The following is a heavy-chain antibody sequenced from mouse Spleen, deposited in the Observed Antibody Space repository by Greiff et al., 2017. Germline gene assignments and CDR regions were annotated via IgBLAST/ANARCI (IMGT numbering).Heavy chain of an antibody. D-gene: IGHD2-12*01. V-gene: IGHV1-64*01. J-gene: IGHJ3*01. CDR2: IHPNSGST. Sequence: VQLQQSGAELVKPGASVKLSCKASGYTFTSYWMHWVKQRPGQGLEWIGMIHPNSGSTNYNEKFKSKATLTVDKSSSTAYMQLSSLTSEDSAVYYCARGESYYSYDVAYWGQGTLVTVSA. CDR1: GYTFTSYW. CDR3: ARGESYYSYDVAY.